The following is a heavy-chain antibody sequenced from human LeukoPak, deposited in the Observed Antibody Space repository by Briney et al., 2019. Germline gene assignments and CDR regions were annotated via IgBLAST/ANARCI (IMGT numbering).Heavy chain of an antibody. CDR1: GGSISSSSYY. D-gene: IGHD6-13*01. CDR2: IYYSGST. V-gene: IGHV4-39*07. J-gene: IGHJ6*03. Sequence: SETLSLTCTVSGGSISSSSYYWGWIRQPPGKGLEWIGSIYYSGSTYYNPSLKSRVTISVDTSKNQFSLKLSSVTAADTAVYYCARAGRSSSSWYVFGGYYMDVWGKGTTVTVSS. CDR3: ARAGRSSSSWYVFGGYYMDV.